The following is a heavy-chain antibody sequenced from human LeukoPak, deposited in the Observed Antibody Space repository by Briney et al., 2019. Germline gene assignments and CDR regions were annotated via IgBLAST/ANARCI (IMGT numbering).Heavy chain of an antibody. V-gene: IGHV3-7*01. CDR1: GFNFSSYS. J-gene: IGHJ3*02. CDR3: ARVVGIVVVIAIDAFDI. D-gene: IGHD2-21*01. CDR2: LKQDGSEK. Sequence: GGSLRLSCAASGFNFSSYSMYLFGQAPGQGLDLLANLKQDGSEKYYVDSVKGRFTISRDNAKNSLYLQMNSLRAEDTAVYYCARVVGIVVVIAIDAFDIWGQGTMVTVSS.